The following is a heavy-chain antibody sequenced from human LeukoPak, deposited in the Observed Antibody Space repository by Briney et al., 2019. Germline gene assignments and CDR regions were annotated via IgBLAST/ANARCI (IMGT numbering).Heavy chain of an antibody. V-gene: IGHV3-7*04. D-gene: IGHD1-1*01. CDR1: GFMFSNFW. Sequence: PGGSLRLSCAVSGFMFSNFWMSWVRQAPGRGLEWVANIHPEGNEKYHAESVKGRFTISRDNTKNLLFLQMNGLRVEDTAVYYCARGDDFSGDHWGQGTLVTVSS. J-gene: IGHJ4*02. CDR2: IHPEGNEK. CDR3: ARGDDFSGDH.